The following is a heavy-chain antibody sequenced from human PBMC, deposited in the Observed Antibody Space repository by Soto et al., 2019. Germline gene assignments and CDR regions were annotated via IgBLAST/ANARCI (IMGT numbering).Heavy chain of an antibody. D-gene: IGHD3-10*01. V-gene: IGHV1-18*01. Sequence: ASVKVSCKASGYTFTSYGISWVRQAPGQGLEWMGWISAYNGNTNYAQKLQGRVTMTTDTSPSTAYMELRSLRSDDTAVYYCARGEAPGWRNYYGPAGDVWGKGTTVTVSS. CDR3: ARGEAPGWRNYYGPAGDV. J-gene: IGHJ6*03. CDR2: ISAYNGNT. CDR1: GYTFTSYG.